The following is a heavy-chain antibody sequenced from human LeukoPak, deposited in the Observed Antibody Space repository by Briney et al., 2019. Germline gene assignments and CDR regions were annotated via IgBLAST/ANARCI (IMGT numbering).Heavy chain of an antibody. V-gene: IGHV4-4*07. CDR3: ARERPTVLRYFDWSNHDAFDI. D-gene: IGHD3-9*01. CDR1: GGSISSYY. CDR2: IYTSGST. J-gene: IGHJ3*02. Sequence: SETLSFTCTVSGGSISSYYWSWIRQPAGKGLEWTGRIYTSGSTNYNPSLKSRVTMSVDTSKNQFSLKLSSVTAADTAVYYCARERPTVLRYFDWSNHDAFDIWGQGTMVTVSS.